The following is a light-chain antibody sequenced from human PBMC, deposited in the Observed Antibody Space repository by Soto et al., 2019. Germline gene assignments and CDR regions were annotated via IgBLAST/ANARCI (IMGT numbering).Light chain of an antibody. J-gene: IGLJ1*01. CDR2: DVS. V-gene: IGLV2-11*01. Sequence: QSVLTQPRSVSGSPGQSVTISCTGTSSDVGGYNYVSWYQQHPGKAPKVMIYDVSERPSGVPDRFSGSKSGNTASLTFSGLQAEDEADYYCCSYAGSPRYVLGTGTKVTVL. CDR3: CSYAGSPRYV. CDR1: SSDVGGYNY.